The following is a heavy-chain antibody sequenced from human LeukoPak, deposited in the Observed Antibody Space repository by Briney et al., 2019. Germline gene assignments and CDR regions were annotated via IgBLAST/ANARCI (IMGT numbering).Heavy chain of an antibody. CDR1: GGSISSYY. CDR2: IYYSGST. CDR3: ARGTPYCGGDCYSHSNDY. V-gene: IGHV4-59*01. Sequence: SETLSLTCTVSGGSISSYYWSWIRQPPGKGLELIGYIYYSGSTNYNPSLKSRVTISVDTSKNQFSLKLSSVTAADTAVYYCARGTPYCGGDCYSHSNDYWGQGTLVTVSS. J-gene: IGHJ4*02. D-gene: IGHD2-21*02.